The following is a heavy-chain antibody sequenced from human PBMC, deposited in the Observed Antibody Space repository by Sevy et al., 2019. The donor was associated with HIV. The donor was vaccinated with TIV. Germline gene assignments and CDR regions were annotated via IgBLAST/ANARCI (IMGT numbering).Heavy chain of an antibody. V-gene: IGHV1-24*01. J-gene: IGHJ4*02. D-gene: IGHD3-22*01. CDR1: GYTLTELS. Sequence: ASVKVSCKVSGYTLTELSMHWVRQAPGKWLEWMGGFAPEDGETIYAQKFQGRVTMTEDTSTDTAYMELSSLRSEDTAVYYCATDLMIVVAPSWGWGQGTLVTVSS. CDR2: FAPEDGET. CDR3: ATDLMIVVAPSWG.